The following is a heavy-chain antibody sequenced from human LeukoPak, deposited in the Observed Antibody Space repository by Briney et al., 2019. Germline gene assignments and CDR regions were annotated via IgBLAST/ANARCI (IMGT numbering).Heavy chain of an antibody. Sequence: GGSLRLSCAASGFTFNYYSMTWVRQAPGKGLEWISYISSSGSTIYYADSVKGRFTISRDNAKNSLYLQMNSLRAEDTAVYYCARHSKRWLQLFYWGQGTLVTVSS. CDR1: GFTFNYYS. CDR3: ARHSKRWLQLFY. D-gene: IGHD5-24*01. V-gene: IGHV3-11*01. J-gene: IGHJ4*02. CDR2: ISSSGSTI.